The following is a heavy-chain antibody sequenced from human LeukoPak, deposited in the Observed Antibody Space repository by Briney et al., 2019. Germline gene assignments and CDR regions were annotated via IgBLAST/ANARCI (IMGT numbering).Heavy chain of an antibody. V-gene: IGHV3-30*04. D-gene: IGHD3-10*01. J-gene: IGHJ4*02. CDR3: ARESQDYGSGSSDY. Sequence: PGGSLRLSCAASGFTFSSCAMHWVRQAPGKGLEWVAVISYHGSNDGSNKYYADSVKGRFTISRDNAKNTLYLQMNSLRAEDTAVYYCARESQDYGSGSSDYWGQGTLVTVSS. CDR2: ISYHGSNDGSNK. CDR1: GFTFSSCA.